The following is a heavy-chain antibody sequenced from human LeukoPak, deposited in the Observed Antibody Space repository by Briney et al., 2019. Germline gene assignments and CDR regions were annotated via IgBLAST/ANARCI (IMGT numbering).Heavy chain of an antibody. Sequence: SETLSLTCTVSGGSISSYYWSWIRQPPGKGLEWIGYIYDSGSTNYNPSLKSRVTIPVDTSKNQFSLKLSSVTAADTAVYYCARQNQWLVRFDYWGQGTLVTVSS. CDR2: IYDSGST. CDR3: ARQNQWLVRFDY. V-gene: IGHV4-59*08. D-gene: IGHD6-19*01. CDR1: GGSISSYY. J-gene: IGHJ4*02.